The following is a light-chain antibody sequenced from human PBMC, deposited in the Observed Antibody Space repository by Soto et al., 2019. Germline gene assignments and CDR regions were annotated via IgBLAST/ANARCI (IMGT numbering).Light chain of an antibody. V-gene: IGLV7-43*01. J-gene: IGLJ1*01. CDR1: TGTVTSGYY. CDR2: STG. Sequence: QAVVTQEPSLTVSPGGTVTLTCASSTGTVTSGYYPNWFQQKPGQAPRPLIYSTGDRHSWTPARSSGSLLGGKAALTLSGVQPEDEAEYYCLLYYLGGRFFGTGTKLTVL. CDR3: LLYYLGGRF.